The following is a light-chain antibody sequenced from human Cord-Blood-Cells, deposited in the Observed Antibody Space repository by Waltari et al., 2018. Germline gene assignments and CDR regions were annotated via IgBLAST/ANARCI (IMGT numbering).Light chain of an antibody. J-gene: IGKJ3*01. CDR3: QQYNNWPFT. CDR1: QSVSSN. CDR2: GAS. Sequence: IVMTPSPATLSVSPGESATLSCRASQSVSSNLAWYQQKPGQAPRLLIYGASTRATGIPARFSGSGSGTEFTLTISSLQSEDFAVYYCQQYNNWPFTFGPGTKVDIK. V-gene: IGKV3-15*01.